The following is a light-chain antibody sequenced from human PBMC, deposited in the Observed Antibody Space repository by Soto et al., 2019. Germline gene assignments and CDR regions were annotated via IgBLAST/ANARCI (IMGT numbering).Light chain of an antibody. CDR1: QALSNY. V-gene: IGKV1-9*01. J-gene: IGKJ4*01. Sequence: DIPLTQSPSVLSASVGDTVTITCRASQALSNYLAWYQQKPGKAPDLLIYSASTLQSGVPSRFSGSGSETEVSLTIRALQPEDFATYSCQQLSRYPHTFGGGTKVDIK. CDR3: QQLSRYPHT. CDR2: SAS.